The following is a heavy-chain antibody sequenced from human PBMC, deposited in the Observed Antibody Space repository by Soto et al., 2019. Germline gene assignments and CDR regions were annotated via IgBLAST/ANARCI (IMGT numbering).Heavy chain of an antibody. V-gene: IGHV3-48*01. CDR1: GFTFITYG. Sequence: EVQLVESGGGLVQPGGSPRLSCAASGFTFITYGMNWVRQAPGKGLEWLSYITTSSSTMLYADSVKGRFTISRDDAKNSLYLQMDSLRAEDTAVYYCARDPGYCTSTSCYGGAFDYWGQGTLVTVSS. D-gene: IGHD2-2*01. J-gene: IGHJ4*02. CDR2: ITTSSSTM. CDR3: ARDPGYCTSTSCYGGAFDY.